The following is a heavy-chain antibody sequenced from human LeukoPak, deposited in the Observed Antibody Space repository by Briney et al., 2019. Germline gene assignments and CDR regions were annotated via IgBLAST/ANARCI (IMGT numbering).Heavy chain of an antibody. CDR1: GSSFTSYW. V-gene: IGHV5-51*01. CDR2: IYPGDSDT. CDR3: ASPSHYCSSTSCPFDY. J-gene: IGHJ4*02. Sequence: GESLKISCKGSGSSFTSYWIGWVRQMPGKGLEWMGIIYPGDSDTRYSPSFQGQVTISADKSISTAYLQWSSLKASDTAMYYCASPSHYCSSTSCPFDYWGQGTLVTVSS. D-gene: IGHD2-2*01.